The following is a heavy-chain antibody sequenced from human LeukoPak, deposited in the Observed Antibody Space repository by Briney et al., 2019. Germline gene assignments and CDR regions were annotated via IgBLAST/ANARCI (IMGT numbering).Heavy chain of an antibody. D-gene: IGHD1-26*01. CDR2: ISYDGSSE. Sequence: PGRSLRLSCAASGFIFNNYGMHWVRQAPGKGLEWVAVISYDGSSEYYADSVKGRFTISRDNAKNTPYLQMNSLRAEDTAMYYCARGKVGATDYWGQGTLVTVSS. CDR3: ARGKVGATDY. CDR1: GFIFNNYG. V-gene: IGHV3-30*03. J-gene: IGHJ4*02.